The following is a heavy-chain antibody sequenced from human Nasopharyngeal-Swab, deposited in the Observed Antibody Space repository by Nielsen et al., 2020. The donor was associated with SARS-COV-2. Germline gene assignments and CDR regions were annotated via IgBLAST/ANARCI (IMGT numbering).Heavy chain of an antibody. CDR1: GFTFNTYW. J-gene: IGHJ3*02. CDR2: IKEDGSQK. V-gene: IGHV3-7*03. CDR3: ARDFWNDAFDI. Sequence: GGSLRLSCAASGFTFNTYWMNWARQAPGMGLEWVANIKEDGSQKNYADSVKGRFTISRDNSKNSLYLQMNSLRAEDTAVYYCARDFWNDAFDIWGQGTMVTVSS. D-gene: IGHD3-3*01.